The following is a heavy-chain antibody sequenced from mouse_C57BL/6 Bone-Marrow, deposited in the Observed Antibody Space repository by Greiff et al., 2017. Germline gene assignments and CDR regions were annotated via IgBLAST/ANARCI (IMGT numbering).Heavy chain of an antibody. Sequence: QVQLQQSGPELVKPGASVKISCKASGYAFSSSWMNWVKQRPGKGLEWIGRIYPGDGDTNYNGKFKGKATLTADKSSSTAYMQLSSLTSEDSAVYFCARIPHYYGSSHWGQGTLVTVSA. J-gene: IGHJ3*01. CDR1: GYAFSSSW. CDR3: ARIPHYYGSSH. V-gene: IGHV1-82*01. D-gene: IGHD1-1*01. CDR2: IYPGDGDT.